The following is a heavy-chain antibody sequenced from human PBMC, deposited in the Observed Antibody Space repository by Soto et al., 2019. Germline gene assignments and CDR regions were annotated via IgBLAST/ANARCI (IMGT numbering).Heavy chain of an antibody. CDR2: VHDSWGS. J-gene: IGHJ6*02. CDR3: ARAGFGAVHCLVDL. Sequence: QVPLQESGPGLVKPSETLSLSCTVSGGSISNYYWSWFRQTPGKGLEWIGYVHDSWGSNYNPSLKSRLGILIDPSKKPFLLQVAAVSATDVAVYYCARAGFGAVHCLVDLWGQGTTVTVSS. D-gene: IGHD3-10*01. CDR1: GGSISNYY. V-gene: IGHV4-59*12.